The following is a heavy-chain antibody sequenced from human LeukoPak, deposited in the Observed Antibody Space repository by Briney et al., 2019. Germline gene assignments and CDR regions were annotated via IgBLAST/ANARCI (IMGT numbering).Heavy chain of an antibody. V-gene: IGHV3-49*04. D-gene: IGHD4-23*01. CDR1: GFTFGDYA. CDR3: TSSTVVTRSAFDI. CDR2: IRSKAYGGTT. Sequence: GRSLRLSCTASGFTFGDYAMSWVRQAPGKGLEWVGFIRSKAYGGTTEYAASVKGRFTISRDDSKSIAYLQMNSLKTEDTAVYYCTSSTVVTRSAFDIWGQGTMVTVS. J-gene: IGHJ3*02.